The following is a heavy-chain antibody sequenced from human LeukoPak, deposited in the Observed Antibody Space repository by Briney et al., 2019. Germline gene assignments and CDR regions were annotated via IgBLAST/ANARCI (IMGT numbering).Heavy chain of an antibody. CDR1: GFSLANVW. J-gene: IGHJ5*02. CDR3: ATDFYDST. Sequence: GGSLRLSCAASGFSLANVWLHWIRQAPGKGLEWVGRIRSNSDGGTIDYAAPVKGRFTLSRDDSKTTLYLQMNSLQTEDTAVYYCATDFYDSTWGQGTLVTVSS. D-gene: IGHD3-22*01. V-gene: IGHV3-15*07. CDR2: IRSNSDGGTI.